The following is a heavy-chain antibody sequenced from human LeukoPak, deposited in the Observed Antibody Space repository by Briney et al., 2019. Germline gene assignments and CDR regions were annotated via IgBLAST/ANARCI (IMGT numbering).Heavy chain of an antibody. CDR1: GGTFSSYA. CDR2: IIPIFGTA. CDR3: ARDGSHRRLQYYYYYMDV. V-gene: IGHV1-69*13. J-gene: IGHJ6*03. D-gene: IGHD5-24*01. Sequence: SVKVSCKASGGTFSSYAISWVRQAPGQGLEWMGGIIPIFGTANYAQKFQGRVTITADESTSTAYTELSSLRSEDTAVYYCARDGSHRRLQYYYYYMDVWGKGTTVTVSS.